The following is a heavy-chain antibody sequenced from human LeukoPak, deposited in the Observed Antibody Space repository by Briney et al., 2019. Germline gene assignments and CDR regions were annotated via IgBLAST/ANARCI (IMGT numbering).Heavy chain of an antibody. D-gene: IGHD5-24*01. CDR2: ISYSGST. V-gene: IGHV4-30-4*01. CDR1: GGSISSGSYY. J-gene: IGHJ5*02. CDR3: ASTRSRADGYNFWFDA. Sequence: SETLSLTCTVSGGSISSGSYYWSWLRQPPGTGLEWIGYISYSGSTYYNPSLKSRILISVDTSKNQFSLKLSSVTAADTALYYCASTRSRADGYNFWFDAWGQGTLVTVSS.